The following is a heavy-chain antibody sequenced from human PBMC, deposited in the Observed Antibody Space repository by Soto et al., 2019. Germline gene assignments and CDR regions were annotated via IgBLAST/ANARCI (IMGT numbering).Heavy chain of an antibody. J-gene: IGHJ6*02. Sequence: SETLSLTCAVSGGSISSGGYSWSWIRQPPGKGLEWIGYIYHSGSTYYNPSLKSRVTISVDRSKNQFSLKLSSVTAADTAVYYCATSSRYYYDSSGYYYYYYGMDVWGQGTTVTV. D-gene: IGHD3-22*01. CDR1: GGSISSGGYS. CDR3: ATSSRYYYDSSGYYYYYYGMDV. V-gene: IGHV4-30-2*01. CDR2: IYHSGST.